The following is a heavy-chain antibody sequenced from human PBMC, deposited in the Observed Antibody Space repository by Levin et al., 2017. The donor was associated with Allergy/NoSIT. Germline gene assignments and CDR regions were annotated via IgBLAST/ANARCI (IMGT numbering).Heavy chain of an antibody. J-gene: IGHJ4*02. CDR2: IYSSGSA. CDR3: ARAEVGSEH. Sequence: SETLSLTCKVSGGSISSGSYYWSWIRQPAAKGLEWIGRIYSSGSANYNPSLKSRVTISVDTSKNQFCLKLSSVTAADTAVYYCARAEVGSEHWGQGTLVTVSS. D-gene: IGHD3-10*01. CDR1: GGSISSGSYY. V-gene: IGHV4-61*02.